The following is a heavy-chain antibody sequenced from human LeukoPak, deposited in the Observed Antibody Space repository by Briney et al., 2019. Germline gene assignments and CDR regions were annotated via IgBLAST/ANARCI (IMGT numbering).Heavy chain of an antibody. D-gene: IGHD6-6*01. CDR3: AKEGSSDYYYYYMDV. Sequence: GGSLRLSCAASGFTFDDYAMHWVRQAPGKGLEWVSLISWDGGSTYYADSVKGRFTISRDNSKNSLYLQMNSLRAEDTALYYCAKEGSSDYYYYYMDVWGKGTTVTVSS. CDR2: ISWDGGST. V-gene: IGHV3-43D*03. J-gene: IGHJ6*03. CDR1: GFTFDDYA.